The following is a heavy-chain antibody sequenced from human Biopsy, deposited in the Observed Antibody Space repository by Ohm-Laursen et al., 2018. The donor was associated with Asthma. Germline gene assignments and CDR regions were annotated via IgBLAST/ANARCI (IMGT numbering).Heavy chain of an antibody. CDR3: ARGDSSNWSHYYFDY. J-gene: IGHJ4*02. CDR2: IYSGGTS. CDR1: GFAVSRDY. Sequence: SLRLSCAASGFAVSRDYMFWVRQAPGKGLEWVSVIYSGGTSHTAGSVRGRFTIPRDYSKNTLYLQMHSLRAEDTAVYYCARGDSSNWSHYYFDYWGQGTLVTVSS. V-gene: IGHV3-53*01. D-gene: IGHD3-22*01.